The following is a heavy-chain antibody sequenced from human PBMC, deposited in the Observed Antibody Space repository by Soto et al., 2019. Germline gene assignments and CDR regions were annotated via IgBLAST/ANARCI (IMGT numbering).Heavy chain of an antibody. CDR3: AREGALKPFSS. CDR1: GFTFSNYN. V-gene: IGHV3-21*01. J-gene: IGHJ5*02. Sequence: PGGSLRLSCVASGFTFSNYNMNWVRQAPGKGLEWVSHISWSSIYIHYADSVRGRFTISRDNAKNSVYLQMDSLRVEDTAVYYCAREGALKPFSSWGQGALVTVSS. CDR2: ISWSSIYI.